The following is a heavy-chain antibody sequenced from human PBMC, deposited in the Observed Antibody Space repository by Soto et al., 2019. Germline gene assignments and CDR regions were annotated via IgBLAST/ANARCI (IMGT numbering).Heavy chain of an antibody. CDR3: GRITLKTSVDTFDF. CDR1: GFTFSTYA. D-gene: IGHD3-22*01. Sequence: QVQLVESGGGVVQPGRSLRLSCAVSGFTFSTYALHWVRQAPGKGLEWVATVTSDGSNKYHADSVEGRFTISRDDSKNTLYLQLNSLRAEDTAVYYCGRITLKTSVDTFDFWGQGTMVTVSS. J-gene: IGHJ3*01. V-gene: IGHV3-30-3*01. CDR2: VTSDGSNK.